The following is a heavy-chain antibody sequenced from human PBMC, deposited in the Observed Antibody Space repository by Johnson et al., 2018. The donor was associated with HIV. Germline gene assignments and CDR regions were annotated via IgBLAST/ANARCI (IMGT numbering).Heavy chain of an antibody. J-gene: IGHJ3*01. Sequence: VQLVESGGGLVKPGGSLRLSCAASGFTFSDSYMSWIRQAPGKGLEWVSGINWNGGSTGYADSVKGRFTISRDNAKNTLYLQMNSLRAEDTAVYYCARGVAMIVFWGQGTMVTVSS. CDR3: ARGVAMIVF. CDR2: INWNGGST. D-gene: IGHD3-22*01. V-gene: IGHV3-20*04. CDR1: GFTFSDSY.